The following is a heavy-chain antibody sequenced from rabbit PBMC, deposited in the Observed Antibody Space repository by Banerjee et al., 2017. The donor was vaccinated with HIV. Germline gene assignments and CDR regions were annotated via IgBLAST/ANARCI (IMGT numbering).Heavy chain of an antibody. CDR3: ARDDGGDGDYHFGL. J-gene: IGHJ4*01. CDR2: IYTGSSGSA. Sequence: QEQLEESGGDLVKPGASLTLTCTASGFSFSSGYDMCWVRQAPGKGLEWIACIYTGSSGSAYYASWAKGRFTISKTSSTTVTLQMTSLTAADTATYFCARDDGGDGDYHFGLWGQGTLVTVS. CDR1: GFSFSSGYD. V-gene: IGHV1S45*01. D-gene: IGHD2-1*01.